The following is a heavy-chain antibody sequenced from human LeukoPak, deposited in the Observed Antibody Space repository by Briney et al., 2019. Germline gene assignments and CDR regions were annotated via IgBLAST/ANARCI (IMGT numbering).Heavy chain of an antibody. J-gene: IGHJ3*02. D-gene: IGHD6-13*01. CDR3: ARDSEYSSSFAFDI. Sequence: AGGSLSLSCAASGFTFSSHWMTWVRQAPGKGLEWVANINQDGSERYYVDSVKGRFTISRDNAKNSLYLQMNSLRAEDTAVYYCARDSEYSSSFAFDIWGQGTMVTVSS. CDR1: GFTFSSHW. CDR2: INQDGSER. V-gene: IGHV3-7*01.